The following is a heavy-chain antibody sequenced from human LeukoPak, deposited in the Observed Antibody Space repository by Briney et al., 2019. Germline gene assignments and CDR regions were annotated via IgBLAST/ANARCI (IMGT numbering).Heavy chain of an antibody. CDR3: AKLIAGYDFWSGHHGDY. J-gene: IGHJ4*02. D-gene: IGHD3-3*01. V-gene: IGHV3-33*06. CDR2: IWYDGSNK. CDR1: GFTFSSYG. Sequence: GSLRLSCAASGFTFSSYGMHWVRQAPGKELEWVAVIWYDGSNKYYADSVKGRFTISRDNSKNTLYLQMNSLRAEDTAVYYCAKLIAGYDFWSGHHGDYWGQGTLVTVSS.